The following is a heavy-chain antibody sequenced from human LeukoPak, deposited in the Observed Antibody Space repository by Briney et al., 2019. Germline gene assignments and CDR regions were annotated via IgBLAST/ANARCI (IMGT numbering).Heavy chain of an antibody. CDR3: ARGREIVVVVAATHWFDP. J-gene: IGHJ5*02. D-gene: IGHD2-15*01. V-gene: IGHV1-8*01. CDR1: GYTFTSYD. Sequence: ASVKVSCKASGYTFTSYDINWVRQATGQGLEWMGWMNSNSGNTGYAQKFQGRVTMTRNTSISTAYLELSSLRSDDTAVYYCARGREIVVVVAATHWFDPWGQGTLVTVSS. CDR2: MNSNSGNT.